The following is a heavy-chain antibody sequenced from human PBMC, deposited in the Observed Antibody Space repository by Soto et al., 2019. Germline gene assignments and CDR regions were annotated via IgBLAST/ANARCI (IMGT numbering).Heavy chain of an antibody. CDR2: IYSGGST. V-gene: IGHV3-53*01. Sequence: GGSLRLSCAASGFTVSSNYMSWVRQAPGKGLEWVSVIYSGGSTYYADSGKARYTISRDNSKNTLYLQMNSLRAEDTVVYYCAKQYSSSWYVPGNFLRGMDVWGQGTTVTVSS. CDR1: GFTVSSNY. CDR3: AKQYSSSWYVPGNFLRGMDV. D-gene: IGHD6-13*01. J-gene: IGHJ6*02.